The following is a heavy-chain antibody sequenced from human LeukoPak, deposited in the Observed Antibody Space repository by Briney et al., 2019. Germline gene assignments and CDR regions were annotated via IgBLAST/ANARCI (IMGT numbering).Heavy chain of an antibody. CDR1: GFTFDDYA. CDR3: AKEFVIDFWSGSYYYMDV. CDR2: ISWDGGST. V-gene: IGHV3-43D*04. Sequence: GGSLRLSCAASGFTFDDYAMHWVRQAPGKGLEWVSLISWDGGSTYYADSVKGRFTISRDNSKNSLYLQMNSLRAEDTALYYCAKEFVIDFWSGSYYYMDVWGKGTTVTVSS. D-gene: IGHD3-3*01. J-gene: IGHJ6*03.